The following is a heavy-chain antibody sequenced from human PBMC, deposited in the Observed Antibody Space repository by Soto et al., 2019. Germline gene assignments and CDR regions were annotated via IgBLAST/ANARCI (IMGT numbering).Heavy chain of an antibody. Sequence: SQTLSLPCAISGDSVSSNSAAWNWIRQSPSRGLEWLGRTYYRSKWYNDYAVSVKSRITINPDTSKNQFSLQLNSVTPEDTAVYYCASSPASDSSGYFDPWGQGPLVTVSS. J-gene: IGHJ5*02. CDR1: GDSVSSNSAA. CDR2: TYYRSKWYN. V-gene: IGHV6-1*01. CDR3: ASSPASDSSGYFDP. D-gene: IGHD6-19*01.